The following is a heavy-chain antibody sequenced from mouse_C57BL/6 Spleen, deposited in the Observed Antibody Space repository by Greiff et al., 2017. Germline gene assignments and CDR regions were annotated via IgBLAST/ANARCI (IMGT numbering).Heavy chain of an antibody. V-gene: IGHV3-6*01. CDR2: ISYDGSN. CDR1: GYSITSGYY. Sequence: EVKLLESGPGLVKPSQSLSLTCSVTGYSITSGYYWNWIRQFPGNKLEWMGYISYDGSNNYNPSLKNRISITRDTSKNQFFLKLNSVTTEDTATYYCARDPAIDSSGSSFLYWGQGTSVTVSS. D-gene: IGHD3-2*02. CDR3: ARDPAIDSSGSSFLY. J-gene: IGHJ4*01.